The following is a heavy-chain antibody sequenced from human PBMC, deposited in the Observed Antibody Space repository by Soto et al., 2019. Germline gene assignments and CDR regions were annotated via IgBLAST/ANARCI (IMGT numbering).Heavy chain of an antibody. CDR2: ISYDGSNK. CDR3: ARNTDSSSWYDDY. D-gene: IGHD6-13*01. Sequence: QVQLVESGGGVVQPGRSLRLSCAASGFTFSSYAMHWVRQAPGKGLEWVAVISYDGSNKYYADSVKGRFTISRDNSKNTLYLQMNSLRAEDTAVYYCARNTDSSSWYDDYWGQGTLVTVSS. V-gene: IGHV3-30-3*01. CDR1: GFTFSSYA. J-gene: IGHJ4*02.